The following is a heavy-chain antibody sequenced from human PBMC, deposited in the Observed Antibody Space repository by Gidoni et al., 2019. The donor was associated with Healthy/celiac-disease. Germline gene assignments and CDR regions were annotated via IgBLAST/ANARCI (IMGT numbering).Heavy chain of an antibody. CDR3: ARVPARYYGMDV. J-gene: IGHJ6*02. Sequence: QVQLQQWGAGLLQPSETLSLTCAVYGGSFSGYYWRWIRQPPGKGLEWIGEIHHSGSPNYHPALKSRVTISGDTSKNQFSLNLSSVTAADTAVYYCARVPARYYGMDVWGQGTTVTVSS. V-gene: IGHV4-34*01. D-gene: IGHD6-6*01. CDR2: IHHSGSP. CDR1: GGSFSGYY.